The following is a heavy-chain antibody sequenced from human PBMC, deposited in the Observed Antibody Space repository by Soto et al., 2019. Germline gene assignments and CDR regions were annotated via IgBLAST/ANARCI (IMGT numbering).Heavy chain of an antibody. Sequence: ASVKVSCKASGYTFTSYAMHWVRQAPGQRLEWMGWINAGNGNTKYSQKFQGRVTITRDTSASTAYMELSSLRSEDTAVYYCARREYYDILTGYYFDYWAQGTLVTVSS. J-gene: IGHJ4*02. D-gene: IGHD3-9*01. CDR1: GYTFTSYA. CDR3: ARREYYDILTGYYFDY. V-gene: IGHV1-3*01. CDR2: INAGNGNT.